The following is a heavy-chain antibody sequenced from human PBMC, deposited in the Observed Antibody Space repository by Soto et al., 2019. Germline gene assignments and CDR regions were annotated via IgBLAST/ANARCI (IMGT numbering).Heavy chain of an antibody. V-gene: IGHV1-18*01. Sequence: ASVKVSCKASGYTFTSYGISWVRQAPGQGLEWMGWISAYNGNTNYAQKLQGRVTMTTDTSTSTAYMELRSLRSDDTAVYYCARVWVGCSGGSCFSDYWGQGTLVTVSS. CDR2: ISAYNGNT. J-gene: IGHJ4*02. CDR1: GYTFTSYG. CDR3: ARVWVGCSGGSCFSDY. D-gene: IGHD2-15*01.